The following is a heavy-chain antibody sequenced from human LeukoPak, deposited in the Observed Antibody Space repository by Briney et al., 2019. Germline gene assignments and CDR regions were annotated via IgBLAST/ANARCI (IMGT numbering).Heavy chain of an antibody. J-gene: IGHJ4*02. V-gene: IGHV3-23*01. CDR3: AKPPASESDSSGYL. D-gene: IGHD3-22*01. Sequence: GGTLRLSCAASGFTFSSYGMSWVRQAPGKWLEWVSAISGSGGSTYYADSVKGRFTISRDNSKNTLYLQMNSLRAEDTAVYYCAKPPASESDSSGYLWGQGTLVTVSS. CDR2: ISGSGGST. CDR1: GFTFSSYG.